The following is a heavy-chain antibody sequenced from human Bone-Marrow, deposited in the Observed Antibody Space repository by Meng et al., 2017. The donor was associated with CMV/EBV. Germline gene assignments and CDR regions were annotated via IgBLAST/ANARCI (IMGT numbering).Heavy chain of an antibody. CDR1: GFTFSSYS. J-gene: IGHJ4*02. Sequence: GGSLRLSCAASGFTFSSYSMSWVRQAPGKGLEWVSAISGSGGSTYYADSVKGRFTISRDNSKNTLYLQMNSLRAEDTAVYYCATQGWTTVTPFYYWGQGTLVTVSS. CDR3: ATQGWTTVTPFYY. V-gene: IGHV3-23*01. D-gene: IGHD4-11*01. CDR2: ISGSGGST.